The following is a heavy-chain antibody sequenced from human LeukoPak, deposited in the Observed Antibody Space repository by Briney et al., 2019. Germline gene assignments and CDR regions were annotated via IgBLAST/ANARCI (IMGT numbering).Heavy chain of an antibody. CDR3: ARAWSSSFNWFDP. CDR1: GGSISSHY. D-gene: IGHD6-13*01. Sequence: SETLSLTCTVSGGSISSHYWSWIRQPPGKGLEWIGNIYYSGSTNYNPSLKSRVTISVDTSKNQFSLKLSSVTAADTAVYYCARAWSSSFNWFDPWGQGTLVTVSS. V-gene: IGHV4-59*11. J-gene: IGHJ5*02. CDR2: IYYSGST.